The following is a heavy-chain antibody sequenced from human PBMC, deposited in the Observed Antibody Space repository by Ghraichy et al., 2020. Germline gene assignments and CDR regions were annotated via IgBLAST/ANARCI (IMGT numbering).Heavy chain of an antibody. V-gene: IGHV3-33*01. D-gene: IGHD2-2*01. CDR3: ASQIVVVPAAMIGATPPLDDAFDI. J-gene: IGHJ3*02. Sequence: GGSLRLSCAASGFTFSSYGMHWVRQAPGKGLEWVAVIWYDGSNKYYADSVKGRFTISRDNSKNTLYLQMNSLRAEDTAVYYCASQIVVVPAAMIGATPPLDDAFDIWGQGTMVTVSS. CDR1: GFTFSSYG. CDR2: IWYDGSNK.